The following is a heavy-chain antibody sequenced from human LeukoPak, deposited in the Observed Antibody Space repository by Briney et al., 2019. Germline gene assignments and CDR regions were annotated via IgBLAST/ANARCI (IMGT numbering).Heavy chain of an antibody. CDR3: AKGRPGYSSSWYLERFDY. CDR1: GFTFSSYG. J-gene: IGHJ4*02. D-gene: IGHD6-13*01. CDR2: IWYDGSNK. Sequence: HPGGSLRLSXAASGFTFSSYGMHWVRQAPGKGLEWVAVIWYDGSNKYYADSVKGRFTISRDNSKNTLYLQMNSLRAEDTAVYYCAKGRPGYSSSWYLERFDYWGQGTLVTVSS. V-gene: IGHV3-33*06.